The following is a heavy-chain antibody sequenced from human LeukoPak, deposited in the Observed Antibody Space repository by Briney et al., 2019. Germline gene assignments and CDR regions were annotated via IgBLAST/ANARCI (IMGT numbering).Heavy chain of an antibody. CDR1: GGSISSSSYY. D-gene: IGHD2-15*01. CDR3: ADQPHCSGGSCYSEAFDY. V-gene: IGHV4-39*01. Sequence: PSETLSLTCTVPGGSISSSSYYWGWLRQPPGKGLEWIGSIYYSGSTYYNPSLKSRVTISVDTSKNQFSLKLSSVTAADTAVYYCADQPHCSGGSCYSEAFDYWGQGTLVTVSS. CDR2: IYYSGST. J-gene: IGHJ4*02.